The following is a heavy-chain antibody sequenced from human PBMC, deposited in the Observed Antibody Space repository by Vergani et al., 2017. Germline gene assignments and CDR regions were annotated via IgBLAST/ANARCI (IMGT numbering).Heavy chain of an antibody. CDR3: EVRPRVNLGGGEIVTKRTFDY. V-gene: IGHV4-34*02. D-gene: IGHD3-10*01. J-gene: IGHJ4*02. CDR1: GESFSSFY. Sequence: QVQLQQWGAGVVKPSGTLSLPCAVFGESFSSFYWSLIRQPPGKGLEWIGEINNDGHTNYNPSLESRVTVSRDTAKNQFSLNLMSVTAADTAMYYCEVRPRVNLGGGEIVTKRTFDYWSQGSLVTVSS. CDR2: INNDGHT.